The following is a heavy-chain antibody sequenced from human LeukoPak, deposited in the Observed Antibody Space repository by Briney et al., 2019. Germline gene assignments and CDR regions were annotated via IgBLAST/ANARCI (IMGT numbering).Heavy chain of an antibody. J-gene: IGHJ3*02. Sequence: PSETLSLTCTVSGGSISSYYWSWIRQPAGKGLEWIGRIYTSGSTNYNPSLKSRVTMSVDTSKNQFSLKLSSVTAADTAVYYCARVYCSSTSCWEPDAFDIWGQGTMVTVSS. V-gene: IGHV4-4*07. D-gene: IGHD2-2*01. CDR3: ARVYCSSTSCWEPDAFDI. CDR1: GGSISSYY. CDR2: IYTSGST.